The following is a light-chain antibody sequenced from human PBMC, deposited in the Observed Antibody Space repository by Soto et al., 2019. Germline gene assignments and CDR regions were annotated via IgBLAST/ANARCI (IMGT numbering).Light chain of an antibody. Sequence: QSVLTQPPSVSGAPGQRVTISCTGSSSNIGAGYDVHWYQQLPGTAPKLLIYGNINRPSGVPDRFSGSKSGTSVSLAITGLQAEDEADYYCQSYDSSLSGYVFGTGTKVTVL. J-gene: IGLJ1*01. CDR3: QSYDSSLSGYV. V-gene: IGLV1-40*01. CDR2: GNI. CDR1: SSNIGAGYD.